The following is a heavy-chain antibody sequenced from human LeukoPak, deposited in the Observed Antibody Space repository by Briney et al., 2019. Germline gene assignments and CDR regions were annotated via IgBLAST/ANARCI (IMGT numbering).Heavy chain of an antibody. CDR2: ISSSSSYI. V-gene: IGHV3-21*01. Sequence: GGSLRLSCAASGFTFSSYSMNWVRQAPGKGLEWVSSISSSSSYIYYADSVKGRFTISRDNAKNSLYLQMNSLRAEDTAVYYCARDLYGGLYFDYWGQGTLVTVSS. CDR3: ARDLYGGLYFDY. CDR1: GFTFSSYS. J-gene: IGHJ4*02. D-gene: IGHD5-12*01.